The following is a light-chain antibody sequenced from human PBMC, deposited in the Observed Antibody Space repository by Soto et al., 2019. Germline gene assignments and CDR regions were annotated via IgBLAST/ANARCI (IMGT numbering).Light chain of an antibody. CDR1: QRISSD. Sequence: VIWRTQSPSLLSASPGERVTLTCRVSQRISSDLAWYQQKPGKAPELLIYAASPLQSGVSSRFSGSGSGTDFTLTISCLQSEDFAAYYCQQYYSFPLTFGGGTKVDIK. J-gene: IGKJ4*01. CDR2: AAS. CDR3: QQYYSFPLT. V-gene: IGKV1D-8*01.